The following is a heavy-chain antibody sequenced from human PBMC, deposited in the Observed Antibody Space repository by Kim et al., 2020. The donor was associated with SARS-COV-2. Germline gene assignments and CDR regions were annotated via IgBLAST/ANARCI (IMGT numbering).Heavy chain of an antibody. V-gene: IGHV4-39*01. J-gene: IGHJ5*01. CDR2: VFHTGMT. D-gene: IGHD7-27*01. CDR3: VRRLGMSFIDT. Sequence: SETLSLTCTVSGASINSTSHYWGWIRQPPGKGLEWIGNVFHTGMTFYNLSLKSRVSISVDTSKNQVSLKLTSVSAADRAVYYCVRRLGMSFIDTWGHGTLVTVSS. CDR1: GASINSTSHY.